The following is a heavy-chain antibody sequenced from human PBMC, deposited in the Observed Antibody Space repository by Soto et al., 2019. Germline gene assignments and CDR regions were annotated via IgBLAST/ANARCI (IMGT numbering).Heavy chain of an antibody. Sequence: PGGSLRLSCAASGFTFSSYAMSWVRQARGKGLEGGSAMSGSGGSTSYADSVKGRFTISRENSKDTLYLPLTRLRAKDPAVYNCLKGRRSSVSSFDPWGQGTLVTLS. CDR1: GFTFSSYA. D-gene: IGHD3-16*01. CDR2: MSGSGGST. V-gene: IGHV3-23*01. CDR3: LKGRRSSVSSFDP. J-gene: IGHJ5*02.